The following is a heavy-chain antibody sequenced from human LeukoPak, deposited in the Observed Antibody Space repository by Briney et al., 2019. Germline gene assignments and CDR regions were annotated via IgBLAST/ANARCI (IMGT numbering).Heavy chain of an antibody. CDR1: QYTFTSD. Sequence: SVKVSCKASQYTFTSDIIWVRQATGQALERMGWMNPSSGNTDYEPKFQDRVTMTSDISIRKAYMELSSLRSEDTDVYDCAGGAVSRDCSGGSCYHFDIWGQGTMVTVSS. V-gene: IGHV1-8*01. CDR3: AGGAVSRDCSGGSCYHFDI. D-gene: IGHD2-15*01. J-gene: IGHJ3*02. CDR2: MNPSSGNT.